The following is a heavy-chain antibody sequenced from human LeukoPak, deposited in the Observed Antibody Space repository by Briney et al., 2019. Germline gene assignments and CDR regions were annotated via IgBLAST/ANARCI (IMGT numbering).Heavy chain of an antibody. Sequence: SETLSLTCAVSGYSITSGYYWGWIRQPPGKGLEWIGAIYHSGSTHYNPSLESRVTISVDTSKNQFSLKLSSVTAADTAVYYCARQWQSTGFYCWGHGTLVTVSS. V-gene: IGHV4-38-2*01. J-gene: IGHJ4*01. CDR3: ARQWQSTGFYC. D-gene: IGHD2-2*01. CDR2: IYHSGST. CDR1: GYSITSGYY.